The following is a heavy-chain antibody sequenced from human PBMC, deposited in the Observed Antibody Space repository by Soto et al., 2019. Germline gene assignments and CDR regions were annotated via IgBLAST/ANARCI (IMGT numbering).Heavy chain of an antibody. V-gene: IGHV3-30*04. CDR1: GFTFSNYA. CDR2: ISYDGSYK. Sequence: GGSLRLSCAASGFTFSNYAMHWVRQAPGKGLEWVAIISYDGSYKYYADSERGRFTVSRDNSKNTLYLQMNSLRAEDTAVYYCARGAIFGVVITQYFDYWGQGTLVTSPQ. CDR3: ARGAIFGVVITQYFDY. J-gene: IGHJ4*02. D-gene: IGHD3-3*01.